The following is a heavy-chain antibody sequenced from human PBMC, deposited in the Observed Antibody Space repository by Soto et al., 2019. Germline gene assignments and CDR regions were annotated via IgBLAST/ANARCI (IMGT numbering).Heavy chain of an antibody. Sequence: ASLKVSCKTSGYTFTTYGISCVRQAPGQGLEWMGWISPYNGNTHYAQKLQGRVTMTTDTSTTTAYMELRTLRSDDRAVYFCESALSVAQYYYYMDVWGKGTTVTVSS. CDR2: ISPYNGNT. CDR3: ESALSVAQYYYYMDV. CDR1: GYTFTTYG. J-gene: IGHJ6*03. V-gene: IGHV1-18*01. D-gene: IGHD6-19*01.